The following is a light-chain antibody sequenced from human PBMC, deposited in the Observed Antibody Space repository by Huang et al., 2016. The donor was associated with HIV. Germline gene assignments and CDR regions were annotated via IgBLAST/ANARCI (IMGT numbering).Light chain of an antibody. CDR1: QGISNY. CDR3: HQYYSFPYT. V-gene: IGKV1-16*01. J-gene: IGKJ2*01. CDR2: SAS. Sequence: DIQMTQSPSSLSASVGDRVTVTCRASQGISNYLAWFQQKPGKAPKALIYSASTLQPGVPSRFSGSGSGADFTLTISGLQPDDSATYYCHQYYSFPYTFGQGTKLDIK.